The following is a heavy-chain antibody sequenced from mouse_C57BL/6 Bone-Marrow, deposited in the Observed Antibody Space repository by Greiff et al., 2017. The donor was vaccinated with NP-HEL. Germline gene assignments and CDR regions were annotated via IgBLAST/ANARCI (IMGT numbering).Heavy chain of an antibody. CDR3: ARRGLRRRTYYFGY. J-gene: IGHJ2*01. D-gene: IGHD2-4*01. CDR1: GYTFTSYG. V-gene: IGHV1-81*01. Sequence: QVQLQQSGAELARPGASVKLSCKASGYTFTSYGISWVKQRTGQGLEWIGEIYPRSGNTYYNEKFKGKATLTADKSSSTAYMELRSLTSEDSAVYFCARRGLRRRTYYFGYWGQGTTLTVSS. CDR2: IYPRSGNT.